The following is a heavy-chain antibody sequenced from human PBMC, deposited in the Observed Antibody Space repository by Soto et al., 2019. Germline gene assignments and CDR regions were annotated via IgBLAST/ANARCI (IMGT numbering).Heavy chain of an antibody. CDR2: ISGSGGST. J-gene: IGHJ5*02. CDR1: GFTFSSYA. Sequence: PGGSLRLSCAAPGFTFSSYAMSWVRQAPGKGLEWVSAISGSGGSTYYADSVKGRFTISRDNSKNTLYLQMNSLRAEDTAVYYCAKDRGLITFGGVIVPTNWFDPWGQGTLVTVSS. CDR3: AKDRGLITFGGVIVPTNWFDP. D-gene: IGHD3-16*02. V-gene: IGHV3-23*01.